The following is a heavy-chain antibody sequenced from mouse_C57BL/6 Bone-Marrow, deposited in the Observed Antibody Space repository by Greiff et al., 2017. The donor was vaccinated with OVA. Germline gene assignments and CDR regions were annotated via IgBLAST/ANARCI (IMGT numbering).Heavy chain of an antibody. CDR3: TTYGHRGFAY. D-gene: IGHD1-2*01. V-gene: IGHV14-4*01. J-gene: IGHJ3*01. Sequence: VQLQQSGAELVRPGASVKLSCTASGFNIKDDYMHWVKQRPEQGLEWIGWIDPENGDTEYASKFQGKATITADTSSNTAYLQLSSLTSEDTAVYYCTTYGHRGFAYWGQGTLVTVSA. CDR1: GFNIKDDY. CDR2: IDPENGDT.